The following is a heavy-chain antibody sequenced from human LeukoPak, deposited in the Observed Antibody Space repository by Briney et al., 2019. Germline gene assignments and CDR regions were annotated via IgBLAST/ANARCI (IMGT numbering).Heavy chain of an antibody. CDR1: GGSISSYY. Sequence: SETLSLTCIVSGGSISSYYWSWIRQPPGKGLEWIGYIYYSGSTNYNPSLKSRVTISVDTSKNQFSLKLSSVTAADTAVYYCARGQRGIGYYFDYWGQGTLVTVSS. CDR3: ARGQRGIGYYFDY. D-gene: IGHD3-16*01. J-gene: IGHJ4*02. V-gene: IGHV4-59*01. CDR2: IYYSGST.